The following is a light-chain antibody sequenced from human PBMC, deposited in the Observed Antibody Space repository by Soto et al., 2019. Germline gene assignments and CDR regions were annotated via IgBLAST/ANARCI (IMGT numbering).Light chain of an antibody. V-gene: IGKV3-11*01. CDR3: QQRSNWPLT. Sequence: EIVLTQSPAILCLSPGERATVSCRASQSFSSSLAWYQQKPGQAPRLLIYDASNRATGIPARFSGSGSGTDITLTISSLEPEDFAVYYCQQRSNWPLTFGGGTKVEIK. J-gene: IGKJ4*01. CDR2: DAS. CDR1: QSFSSS.